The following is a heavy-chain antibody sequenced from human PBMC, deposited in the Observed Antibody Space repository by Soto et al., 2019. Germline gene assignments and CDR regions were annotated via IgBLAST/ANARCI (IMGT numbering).Heavy chain of an antibody. CDR2: IIPILGIA. CDR1: GGTFSSYT. CDR3: ATLDYGDYASWAFDI. J-gene: IGHJ3*02. V-gene: IGHV1-69*02. Sequence: QVQLVQSGAEVKKPGSSVKVSCKASGGTFSSYTISWVRQAPGQGLEWMGRIIPILGIANYAQKFQGRVTITADKSTSTAYMELSSLRSEDTAVYYCATLDYGDYASWAFDIWGQGTMVTVSS. D-gene: IGHD4-17*01.